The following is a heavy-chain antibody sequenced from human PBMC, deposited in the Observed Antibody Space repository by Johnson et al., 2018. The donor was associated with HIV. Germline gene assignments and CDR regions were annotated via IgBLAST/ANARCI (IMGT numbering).Heavy chain of an antibody. CDR2: IRYDGSNK. CDR3: AKATPGSDAFDI. J-gene: IGHJ3*02. Sequence: VQLVESGGGVVQPGGSLRLSCAASGFTFSSYGMHWVRQAPGKGLEWVAFIRYDGSNKYYADSVKGRFTISRDNSKNTLYLQMNSLRAEDTAVYYGAKATPGSDAFDIWGQGTMVTVSS. V-gene: IGHV3-30*02. CDR1: GFTFSSYG. D-gene: IGHD1-1*01.